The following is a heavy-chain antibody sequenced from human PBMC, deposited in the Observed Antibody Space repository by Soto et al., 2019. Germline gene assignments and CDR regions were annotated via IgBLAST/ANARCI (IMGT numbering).Heavy chain of an antibody. D-gene: IGHD2-2*01. V-gene: IGHV2-26*01. J-gene: IGHJ5*02. CDR2: SFSIDTK. CDR1: GFSLSNARMG. Sequence: SGPTLVNPTETLTLTCTVSGFSLSNARMGVSWIRQPPGKALEWLAHSFSIDTKAYSTSLKNRLTISKDTSRSQVVLTMTNMDPVDTATYYCARLYCSSASCYRFWFDPWGQGXQVTVYS. CDR3: ARLYCSSASCYRFWFDP.